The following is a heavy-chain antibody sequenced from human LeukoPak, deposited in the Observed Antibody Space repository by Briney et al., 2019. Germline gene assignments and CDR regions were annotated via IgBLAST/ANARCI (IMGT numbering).Heavy chain of an antibody. D-gene: IGHD3-22*01. CDR1: GVTFSSYS. Sequence: PGGSLRLSCAASGVTFSSYSMSWVRQAPGKGLEWVSCISSSSSYIYNADSVKGRFTISRDNSKNTLYLQMNSLRAEDTAVYYCAKDLVHFYYDSSGYPGDACDIWGQGTMVTVSS. CDR3: AKDLVHFYYDSSGYPGDACDI. CDR2: ISSSSSYI. J-gene: IGHJ3*02. V-gene: IGHV3-21*01.